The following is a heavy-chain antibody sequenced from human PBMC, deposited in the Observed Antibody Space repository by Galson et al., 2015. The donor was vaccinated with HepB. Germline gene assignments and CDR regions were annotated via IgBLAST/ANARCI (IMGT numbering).Heavy chain of an antibody. CDR3: VQWFDP. J-gene: IGHJ5*02. CDR2: IYSGGST. CDR1: GLTVSSTY. V-gene: IGHV3-66*01. Sequence: SLRLSCAASGLTVSSTYMSWARQAPGKGLEWVSVIYSGGSTYYADSVKGRFTISRDNSKNTLYLQMNSLRAEDTAVYYCVQWFDPWGQGTLVTVSS.